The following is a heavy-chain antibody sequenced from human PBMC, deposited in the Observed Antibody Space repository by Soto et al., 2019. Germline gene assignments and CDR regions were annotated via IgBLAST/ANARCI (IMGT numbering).Heavy chain of an antibody. CDR1: GGSISSSSYY. D-gene: IGHD1-26*01. CDR2: IYYSGST. V-gene: IGHV4-39*01. J-gene: IGHJ6*02. CDR3: AIREVGARGQRYYYYGMDV. Sequence: SETLSLTCTVSGGSISSSSYYWGWIRQPPGKGLEWIGSIYYSGSTYYNPSLKSRVTISVDTSKNQFSLKLSSVTAADTAVYYCAIREVGARGQRYYYYGMDVWGQGTTVTVSS.